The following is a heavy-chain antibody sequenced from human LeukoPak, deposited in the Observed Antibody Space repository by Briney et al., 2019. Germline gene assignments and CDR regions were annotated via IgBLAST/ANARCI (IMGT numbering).Heavy chain of an antibody. CDR3: AREDRGRVYFDY. CDR1: EFTFSTYG. V-gene: IGHV3-30*03. Sequence: GGSLRLSCAASEFTFSTYGMHWVRQAPGKGLEWVAVISYDGSNKYYADSVKGRFTISRDNSKNTLHLQMNSLRAEDTAVYYCAREDRGRVYFDYWGQGTLVTVSP. CDR2: ISYDGSNK. J-gene: IGHJ4*02. D-gene: IGHD3-10*01.